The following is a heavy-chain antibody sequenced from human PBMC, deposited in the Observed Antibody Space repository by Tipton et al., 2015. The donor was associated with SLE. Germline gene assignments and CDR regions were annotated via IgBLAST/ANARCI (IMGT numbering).Heavy chain of an antibody. CDR2: ITSSGDI. Sequence: GSLRLSCAASKFAFSSYSMNWVRQAPGKGLEWVSSITSSGDIYYADSVKGRFTISRDNAKDSLYLQMNSLRAEDTAIYYCATREGGYWGQGALVTVSS. D-gene: IGHD1-26*01. CDR1: KFAFSSYS. CDR3: ATREGGY. V-gene: IGHV3-21*04. J-gene: IGHJ4*02.